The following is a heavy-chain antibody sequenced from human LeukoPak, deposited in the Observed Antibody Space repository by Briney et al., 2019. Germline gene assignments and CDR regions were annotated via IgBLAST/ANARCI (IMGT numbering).Heavy chain of an antibody. CDR2: ISSSSSYI. V-gene: IGHV3-21*01. D-gene: IGHD6-6*01. CDR3: ARDNVSGSSTFDY. Sequence: GGSLRLSCAASGFTFSSKYMSWVRQAPGKGLEWVSSISSSSSYIYYADSVKGRFTISRDNAKNSLYLQMNSLRAEDTAVYYCARDNVSGSSTFDYWGQGTLVTVSS. J-gene: IGHJ4*02. CDR1: GFTFSSKY.